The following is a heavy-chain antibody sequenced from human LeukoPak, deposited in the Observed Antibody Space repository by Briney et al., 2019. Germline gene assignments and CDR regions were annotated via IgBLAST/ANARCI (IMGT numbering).Heavy chain of an antibody. Sequence: GGSLRLSCAGSGVSFSRYWMNWVRQAPGKGLEWVSYISSTSSVIYYADSVKGRFTISRDNAKNSLYLQMNSLRAEDTAVYYCARERVHITMVRGVTSLYNWFDPWGQGTLVTVSS. CDR3: ARERVHITMVRGVTSLYNWFDP. J-gene: IGHJ5*02. CDR2: ISSTSSVI. D-gene: IGHD3-10*01. CDR1: GVSFSRYW. V-gene: IGHV3-48*01.